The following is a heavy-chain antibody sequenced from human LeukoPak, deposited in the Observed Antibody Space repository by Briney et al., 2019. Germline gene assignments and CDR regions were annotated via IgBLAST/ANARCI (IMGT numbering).Heavy chain of an antibody. CDR3: ARGRTPRNYYDTRGFYYHYMDV. J-gene: IGHJ6*03. D-gene: IGHD3-22*01. V-gene: IGHV4-4*07. CDR1: GGSINIYY. CDR2: IYSSGNT. Sequence: SETLSLTCTVSGGSINIYYWSWIRQPAGKGLEWIGRIYSSGNTNYNPSLKSRVTMSIDTSKNQFSLKLSSVTAADTAVYYCARGRTPRNYYDTRGFYYHYMDVWGKGTTVTVSS.